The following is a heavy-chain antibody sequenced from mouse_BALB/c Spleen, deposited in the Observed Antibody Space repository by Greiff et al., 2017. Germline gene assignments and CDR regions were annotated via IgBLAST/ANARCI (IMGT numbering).Heavy chain of an antibody. V-gene: IGHV5-6-5*01. J-gene: IGHJ3*01. D-gene: IGHD2-1*01. CDR1: GFTFSSYA. CDR2: ISSGGST. CDR3: ARPNGNSEAWFAD. Sequence: EVQLVESGGGLVKPGGSLKLSCAASGFTFSSYAMSWVRQTPEKRLEWVAYISSGGSTYYPDRVKGRFTISRDNARNILYLQMSSLRSEDTAMYYCARPNGNSEAWFADWGQGTLVTVSA.